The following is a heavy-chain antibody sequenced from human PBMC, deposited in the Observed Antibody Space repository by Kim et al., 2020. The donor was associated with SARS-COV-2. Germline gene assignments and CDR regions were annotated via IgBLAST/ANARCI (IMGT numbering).Heavy chain of an antibody. CDR1: GFSFIGYW. V-gene: IGHV3-7*01. Sequence: GGSLRLSCAASGFSFIGYWMTWFRQAPGKGLEWVANINEAGTTQFYVDSVKGRFTISRQRQVLGVSGNEQPESRRHGYIYYCARYANMYYGMDVWGPGTAVTVSS. CDR3: ARYANMYYGMDV. D-gene: IGHD3-16*01. J-gene: IGHJ6*02. CDR2: INEAGTTQ.